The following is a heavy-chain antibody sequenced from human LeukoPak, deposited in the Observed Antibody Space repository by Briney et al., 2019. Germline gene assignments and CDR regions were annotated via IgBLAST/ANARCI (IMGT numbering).Heavy chain of an antibody. J-gene: IGHJ4*02. CDR2: ISGSGGST. CDR3: ARGHSAWYDY. V-gene: IGHV3-23*01. D-gene: IGHD6-19*01. Sequence: GGSLRLSCAASGFTFSSYAMNWVRQAPGKGLEWVSAISGSGGSTYYANSVKGRFTISRDNSKNTLYLQMNSLRAEDSAIYYCARGHSAWYDYWGQGTLVTVSS. CDR1: GFTFSSYA.